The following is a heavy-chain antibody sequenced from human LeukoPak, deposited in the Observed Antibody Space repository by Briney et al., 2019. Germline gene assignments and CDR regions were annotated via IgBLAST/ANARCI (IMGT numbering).Heavy chain of an antibody. Sequence: GGSLRLSCTASGFTFSSYTMHWVRRAPGKGLEWVAVISHDGNIKYHADSMKDRFTISRDNSRNTLYLQMNNLRPEDTAVYYCTSGLSVRRSNNTPVDYWGQGTLVTVSS. CDR1: GFTFSSYT. V-gene: IGHV3-30*04. J-gene: IGHJ4*02. CDR2: ISHDGNIK. CDR3: TSGLSVRRSNNTPVDY. D-gene: IGHD1-1*01.